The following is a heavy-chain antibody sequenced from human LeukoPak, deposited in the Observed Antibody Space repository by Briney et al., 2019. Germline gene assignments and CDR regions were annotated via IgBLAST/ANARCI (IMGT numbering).Heavy chain of an antibody. J-gene: IGHJ1*01. CDR2: INSDGSST. V-gene: IGHV3-74*01. D-gene: IGHD4-23*01. CDR1: GFTFSSYW. Sequence: PGGSLRLSCAASGFTFSSYWMHWVRQAPGKGLVWVSRINSDGSSTYYADSVKGRFTISRDNSKNTLYLQMNSLRAEDTAVYYCAKAKVVTLPAEYFQHWGQGTLVTVSS. CDR3: AKAKVVTLPAEYFQH.